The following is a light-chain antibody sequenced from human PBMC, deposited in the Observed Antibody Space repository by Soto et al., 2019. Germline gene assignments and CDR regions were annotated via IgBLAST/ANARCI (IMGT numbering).Light chain of an antibody. CDR2: AAS. CDR3: QQSYSTPQNT. CDR1: QSISSY. V-gene: IGKV1-39*01. J-gene: IGKJ2*01. Sequence: DIQMTQSPSSLSASVGDRVTITCRASQSISSYLNWYQQKPGKAPNLLIYAASSLQSGVPSRFSGSGSGTDSTLTSSSLQPEDFASYYCQQSYSTPQNTFGQGTKLEIK.